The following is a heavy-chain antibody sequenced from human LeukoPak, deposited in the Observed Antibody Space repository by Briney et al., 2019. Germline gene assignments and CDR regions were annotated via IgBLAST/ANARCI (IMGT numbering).Heavy chain of an antibody. D-gene: IGHD6-13*01. CDR3: AKDRVSSSWYILNWFDP. CDR2: ISGSGGST. V-gene: IGHV3-23*01. J-gene: IGHJ5*02. CDR1: GFTFSSYA. Sequence: PGGSLRLSCAASGFTFSSYAMSWVRQAPGKGLEWVSAISGSGGSTYYADSVKGRFTISRDNSKNTLYLQMNSLRAEDTAVYYCAKDRVSSSWYILNWFDPWGQGTLVTVSS.